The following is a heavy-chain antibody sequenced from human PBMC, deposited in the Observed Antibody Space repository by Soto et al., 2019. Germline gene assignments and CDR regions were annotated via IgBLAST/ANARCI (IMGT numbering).Heavy chain of an antibody. CDR1: GFPFDDYG. CDR2: ISESGGST. V-gene: IGHV3-23*01. J-gene: IGHJ5*02. CDR3: ANLVTTGS. Sequence: EVQLLESGGGLVQPGGSLRLSCAASGFPFDDYGMTWVRQAPGKGLEWVSTISESGGSTYYADSVKGRFTISRDNSKNTLYLQMNSLTAEDTALYYCANLVTTGSWARGTLVTVSS. D-gene: IGHD4-17*01.